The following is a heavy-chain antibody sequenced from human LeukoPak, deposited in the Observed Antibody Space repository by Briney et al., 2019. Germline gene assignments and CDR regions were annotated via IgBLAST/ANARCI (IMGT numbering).Heavy chain of an antibody. CDR2: IYPGDSDT. D-gene: IGHD1-1*01. CDR1: GFTLTNYW. Sequence: GESLKISCKGSGFTLTNYWIGWVRQVPGKGLDWMGIIYPGDSDTRYSPSFQGQVTISADKSISTAYLQWSSLKASDTAMYYCARRGRPLGSIDYWGQGTLVTVSS. V-gene: IGHV5-51*01. J-gene: IGHJ4*02. CDR3: ARRGRPLGSIDY.